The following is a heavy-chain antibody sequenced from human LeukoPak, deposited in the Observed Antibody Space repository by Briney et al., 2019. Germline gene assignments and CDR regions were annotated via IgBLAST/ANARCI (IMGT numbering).Heavy chain of an antibody. CDR1: GGSVSSGSYY. CDR3: ARDVWYGSGSYYSYYGMDV. J-gene: IGHJ6*02. D-gene: IGHD3-10*01. V-gene: IGHV4-61*01. Sequence: SETLSLTCSVSGGSVSSGSYYWSWIRQAPGKRLEWIGYIYYTGSTDYNPSLKSRVTMSVDTSKNQFSLRLSSVTAADTAVYYCARDVWYGSGSYYSYYGMDVWGQGTTVTVSS. CDR2: IYYTGST.